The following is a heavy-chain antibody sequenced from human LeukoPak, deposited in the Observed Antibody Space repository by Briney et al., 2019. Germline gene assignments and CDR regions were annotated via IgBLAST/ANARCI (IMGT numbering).Heavy chain of an antibody. CDR1: GFTFSSYG. J-gene: IGHJ4*02. V-gene: IGHV3-30*03. Sequence: GGSLRLSCAASGFTFSSYGMHWVRQAPGKGLEWVAIISYDGSNKYYADSVKGRFTISRDNSKNTLYLQMNSLRAEDTAVYYCARDVRVGFGELLSEDPDYWGQGTLVTVSS. D-gene: IGHD3-10*01. CDR2: ISYDGSNK. CDR3: ARDVRVGFGELLSEDPDY.